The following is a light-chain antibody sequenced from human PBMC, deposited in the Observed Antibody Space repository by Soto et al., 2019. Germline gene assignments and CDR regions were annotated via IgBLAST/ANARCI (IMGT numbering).Light chain of an antibody. CDR2: DAS. Sequence: EIVLTQSPVTLSLSPGERATLSCRASQSVGSYFAWYQQKPGQAPRLLIYDASNRATGIPARFSGSGSGTDFTLTTSSLEPEDFAVYYCQQRSDWPSTFGGGTKVEIK. CDR1: QSVGSY. V-gene: IGKV3-11*01. CDR3: QQRSDWPST. J-gene: IGKJ4*01.